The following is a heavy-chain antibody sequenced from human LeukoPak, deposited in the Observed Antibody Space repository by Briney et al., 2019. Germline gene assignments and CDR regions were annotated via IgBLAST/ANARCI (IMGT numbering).Heavy chain of an antibody. CDR1: GFTFGSYS. CDR3: ARDGGSHGASPPR. V-gene: IGHV3-48*01. D-gene: IGHD3-16*01. J-gene: IGHJ4*02. Sequence: PGGSLRLSRVASGFTFGSYSMNWVRQAPGKGLGGGSYISSGSSIMYYEDSAKGRFSISKDNAKNSPFLRMDSRRGDDTAVYYCARDGGSHGASPPRWGQGTVVTVS. CDR2: ISSGSSIM.